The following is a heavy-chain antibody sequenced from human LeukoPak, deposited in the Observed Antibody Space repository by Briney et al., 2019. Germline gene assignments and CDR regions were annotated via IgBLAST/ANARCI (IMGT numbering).Heavy chain of an antibody. CDR3: AKDVSIAAAGSDY. CDR1: GFTFSSYG. CDR2: ISYDGSNK. Sequence: GRSLRLSCAASGFTFSSYGMHWVRQAPGKGLEWVAGISYDGSNKYYADSVKGRFTISRDNSKNTLYLQMNSLRAEDTAVYYCAKDVSIAAAGSDYWGQGTLVTVSS. D-gene: IGHD6-13*01. J-gene: IGHJ4*02. V-gene: IGHV3-30*18.